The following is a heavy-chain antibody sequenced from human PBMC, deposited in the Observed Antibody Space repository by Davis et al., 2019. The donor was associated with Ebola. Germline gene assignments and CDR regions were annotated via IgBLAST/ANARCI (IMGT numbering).Heavy chain of an antibody. J-gene: IGHJ6*02. CDR3: ARIRITMVQGVRFGMDV. CDR2: ISSSSSYI. CDR1: GFTFSSYS. V-gene: IGHV3-21*01. Sequence: PGGSLRLSCAASGFTFSSYSMNWVRQAPGKGLEWVSSISSSSSYIYYADSVKGRFTISRDNAKNSLYLQMNSLRAEDTAVYYCARIRITMVQGVRFGMDVWGQGTTVTVSS. D-gene: IGHD3-10*01.